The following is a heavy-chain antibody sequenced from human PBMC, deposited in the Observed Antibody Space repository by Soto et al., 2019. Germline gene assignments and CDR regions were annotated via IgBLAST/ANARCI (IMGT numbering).Heavy chain of an antibody. J-gene: IGHJ4*02. Sequence: GSVKVSCKASGYTFTSYYMHWVRQAPGQGLEWMGIINPSGGSTSYAQKFQGRVTMTRDTSTSTVYMELSSLRSEDTAVYYCARDRGCDILTGPHDLASWCQETLLTISS. V-gene: IGHV1-46*03. CDR3: ARDRGCDILTGPHDLAS. CDR2: INPSGGST. D-gene: IGHD3-9*01. CDR1: GYTFTSYY.